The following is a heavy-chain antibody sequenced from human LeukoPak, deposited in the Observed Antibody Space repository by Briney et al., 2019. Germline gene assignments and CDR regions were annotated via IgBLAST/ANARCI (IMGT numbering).Heavy chain of an antibody. CDR3: ARGGNWKEKAFDI. Sequence: VSVKVSCKTSGYSFTGYYMQWVRQAPGQGLEWMGWINPNSGVSNYAQKFQGRVTMTTDTSISTAYMELSRLRSDDTAVYYCARGGNWKEKAFDIWGQGTMLTVSS. CDR1: GYSFTGYY. D-gene: IGHD1-20*01. V-gene: IGHV1-2*02. J-gene: IGHJ3*02. CDR2: INPNSGVS.